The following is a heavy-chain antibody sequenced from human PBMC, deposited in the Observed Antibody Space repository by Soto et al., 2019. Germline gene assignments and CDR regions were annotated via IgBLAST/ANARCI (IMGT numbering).Heavy chain of an antibody. Sequence: SGPTLVNPTQTLTLTCTFSGFSLSTSGVGVTWIRQPPGKALEWLALINWDNNEYYNPSLKTRLTISRDTSKNQVVLTMTNVDPVDTATYYCARIPHYSDSYYMDYWGQGTLVTVSS. V-gene: IGHV2-70*01. J-gene: IGHJ4*02. CDR1: GFSLSTSGVG. CDR3: ARIPHYSDSYYMDY. CDR2: INWDNNE. D-gene: IGHD2-21*01.